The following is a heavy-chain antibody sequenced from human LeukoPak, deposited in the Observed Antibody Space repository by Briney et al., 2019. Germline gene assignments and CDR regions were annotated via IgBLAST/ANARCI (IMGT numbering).Heavy chain of an antibody. CDR1: GGSISNYY. V-gene: IGHV4-59*08. D-gene: IGHD1/OR15-1a*01. CDR3: ARLNVLNNSVLHHFDR. CDR2: INYSGNT. J-gene: IGHJ4*02. Sequence: SETLSLTCTVSGGSISNYYWSWIRQPPGKDLEWIAYINYSGNTDYNPSLKSRVTISVDTSKNHFSLKLNSVTAADTAVYYCARLNVLNNSVLHHFDRWGQGTLVTVSS.